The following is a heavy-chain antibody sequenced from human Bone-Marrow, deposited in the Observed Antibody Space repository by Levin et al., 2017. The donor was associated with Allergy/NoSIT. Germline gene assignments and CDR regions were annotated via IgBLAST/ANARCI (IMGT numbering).Heavy chain of an antibody. V-gene: IGHV2-5*02. J-gene: IGHJ3*01. CDR2: IFWDADE. CDR3: ARGRVRGSFFGSGAFDV. CDR1: GFSLSTDGVG. Sequence: SGPTLVKPTQTLTLTCIFSGFSLSTDGVGVGWIRQPPGKALEWLALIFWDADERYNPSLKSRPTITKDTSKNQVFLTMTNMDPVDTGTYFCARGRVRGSFFGSGAFDVWGQGTMVTVSS. D-gene: IGHD1-26*01.